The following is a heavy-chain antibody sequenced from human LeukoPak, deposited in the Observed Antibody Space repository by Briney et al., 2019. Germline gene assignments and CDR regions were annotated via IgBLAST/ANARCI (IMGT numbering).Heavy chain of an antibody. D-gene: IGHD5-24*01. J-gene: IGHJ2*01. V-gene: IGHV1-69*05. CDR2: IIPIFGTA. CDR1: GGTFSSYA. CDR3: ARDFSQEMATIRTLDWYFDL. Sequence: GASVKVSCKASGGTFSSYAISWVRQAPGQGLEWMGGIIPIFGTANYAQKFQGRVTITTDESTSTAYMELSSLRSEDTAVYYCARDFSQEMATIRTLDWYFDLWGRGTLVTVSS.